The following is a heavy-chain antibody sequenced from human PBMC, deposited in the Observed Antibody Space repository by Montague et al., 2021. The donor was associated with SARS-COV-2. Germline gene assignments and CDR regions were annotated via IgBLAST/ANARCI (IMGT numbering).Heavy chain of an antibody. D-gene: IGHD5-18*01. Sequence: SLRLSCAASGFIFTSYAMHWVRQAPGKGLEWVAVISFDGTNKYYTDSVKGRFTISRDNSKNTLYLQMHSVRPEDTAVYYCAGDQGGYSYNDYWGQGTLVTVSS. V-gene: IGHV3-30-3*01. J-gene: IGHJ4*02. CDR1: GFIFTSYA. CDR3: AGDQGGYSYNDY. CDR2: ISFDGTNK.